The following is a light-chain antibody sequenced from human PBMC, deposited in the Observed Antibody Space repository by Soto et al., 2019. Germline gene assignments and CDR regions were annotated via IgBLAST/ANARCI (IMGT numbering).Light chain of an antibody. CDR1: SSDVGNYNY. Sequence: QSALTQPASVSGSPRQSITISCTGTSSDVGNYNYVSWYQQHPGKAPKLMISEVSNRPSGVSNRFSGSKSGNTASLTISGLQADDEADYYCSSYTTSSTWVFGGGTKLTVL. CDR3: SSYTTSSTWV. V-gene: IGLV2-14*01. J-gene: IGLJ3*02. CDR2: EVS.